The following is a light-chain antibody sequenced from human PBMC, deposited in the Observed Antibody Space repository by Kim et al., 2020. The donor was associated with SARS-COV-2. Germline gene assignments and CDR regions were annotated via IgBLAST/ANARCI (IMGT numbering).Light chain of an antibody. Sequence: SAVGDRVPRTCQARQDIINNFNWYTHKPGKAPKLLLYYAANLETVVPSRCCGSGSGTDFTFTISSLQPEDIATYYCQQYDNLPLTFGGGTKVDIK. CDR2: YAA. J-gene: IGKJ4*01. CDR1: QDIINN. CDR3: QQYDNLPLT. V-gene: IGKV1-33*01.